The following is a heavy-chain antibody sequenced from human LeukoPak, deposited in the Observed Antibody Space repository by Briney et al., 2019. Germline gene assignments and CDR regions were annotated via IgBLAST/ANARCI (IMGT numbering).Heavy chain of an antibody. J-gene: IGHJ4*02. V-gene: IGHV4-39*07. CDR3: ARDMGPRVTGSYYFDY. CDR2: IYYSGST. D-gene: IGHD4-23*01. Sequence: SETLSLTCTVSGGSISSSSYYWGWIRQPPGKGLEWIGSIYYSGSTYYNPSLKSRVTISVDTSKNQFSLKLSSVTAADTAVYYCARDMGPRVTGSYYFDYWGQGTLVTVSS. CDR1: GGSISSSSYY.